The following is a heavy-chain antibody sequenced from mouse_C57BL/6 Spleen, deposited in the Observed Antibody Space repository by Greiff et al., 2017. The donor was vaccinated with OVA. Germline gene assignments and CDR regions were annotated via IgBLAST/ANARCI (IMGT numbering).Heavy chain of an antibody. V-gene: IGHV1-26*01. D-gene: IGHD1-1*01. CDR2: INPNNGGT. Sequence: VQLQQSGPELVKPGASVKISCKASGYTFTDYYMNWVKQSHGKSLEWIGDINPNNGGTSYNQKFKGKATLTVDKSSSTAYMELRSLTSEDSAVYYGARTRYYYGFARYCDVWGTGTTVTVSS. J-gene: IGHJ1*03. CDR1: GYTFTDYY. CDR3: ARTRYYYGFARYCDV.